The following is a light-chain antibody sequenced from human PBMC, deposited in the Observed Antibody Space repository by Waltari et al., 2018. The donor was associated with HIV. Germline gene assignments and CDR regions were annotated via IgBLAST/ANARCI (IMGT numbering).Light chain of an antibody. J-gene: IGKJ4*01. Sequence: DIQITQSPSCLSASLGDSVTITCQASQDISNYLNWYQQKPGKAPKLLSYDTSRLETGVPSRFSGSGSATDFTFTISSLQPEDIATYYCQQHDTFPLTFGGGTKVEIK. CDR1: QDISNY. CDR2: DTS. V-gene: IGKV1-33*01. CDR3: QQHDTFPLT.